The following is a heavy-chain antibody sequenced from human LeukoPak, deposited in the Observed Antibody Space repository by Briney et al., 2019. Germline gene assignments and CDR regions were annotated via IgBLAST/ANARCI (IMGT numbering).Heavy chain of an antibody. Sequence: GGSLRLSCAASGFTFDDYAMHWVRQVPGKGLEWVSLISGDGDYTYYADSVKGRFTISRDNSKYPLYLQMNSLRTEATALYYCAKDMYSSSSSHFDYWGQGTLVTVSS. D-gene: IGHD6-6*01. CDR2: ISGDGDYT. CDR1: GFTFDDYA. V-gene: IGHV3-43*02. J-gene: IGHJ4*02. CDR3: AKDMYSSSSSHFDY.